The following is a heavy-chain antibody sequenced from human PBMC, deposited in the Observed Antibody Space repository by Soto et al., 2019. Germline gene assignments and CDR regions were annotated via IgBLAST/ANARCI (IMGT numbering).Heavy chain of an antibody. J-gene: IGHJ6*03. CDR3: ARALSMAEYYYYMDV. CDR2: ISPYNGDT. CDR1: GYTFTTYG. Sequence: QVQLVQSGPEVKKPGASVKVSCKASGYTFTTYGISWVRQAPGQGLEWMGWISPYNGDTHYAERFQGRLTMTTSTSATSPYMDLRTLSSDDRAVYFCARALSMAEYYYYMDVCGKGTTVTVSS. V-gene: IGHV1-18*01.